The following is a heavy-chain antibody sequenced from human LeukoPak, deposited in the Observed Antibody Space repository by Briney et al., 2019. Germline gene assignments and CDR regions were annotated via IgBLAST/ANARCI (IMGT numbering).Heavy chain of an antibody. V-gene: IGHV3-23*01. CDR3: AKDPYRASSGLVDY. J-gene: IGHJ4*02. D-gene: IGHD5-12*01. Sequence: SGGSLTLSCATSGFTFSNYAVSWVRQAPGKGLEWVSSISGSGGTTYYADSVKGRFTISRDNSKNTLYLQMNSLRAEDTAVYYCAKDPYRASSGLVDYWGQGTLVTVSS. CDR1: GFTFSNYA. CDR2: ISGSGGTT.